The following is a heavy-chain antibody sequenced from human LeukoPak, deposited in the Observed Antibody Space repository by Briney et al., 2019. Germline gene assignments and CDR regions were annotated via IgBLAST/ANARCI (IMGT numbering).Heavy chain of an antibody. J-gene: IGHJ6*03. CDR3: ARDRMYSSSSWSYYYYYMDV. D-gene: IGHD6-6*01. CDR2: ISSSSSYI. V-gene: IGHV3-21*01. Sequence: AGGSLRLSCAASGFTFSSYSMNWVRQAPGKGLEWVSSISSSSSYIYYAESVKGRFTISRDNAKNSLYLQMNSLRAEDTAVYYCARDRMYSSSSWSYYYYYMDVWGKGTTVTVSS. CDR1: GFTFSSYS.